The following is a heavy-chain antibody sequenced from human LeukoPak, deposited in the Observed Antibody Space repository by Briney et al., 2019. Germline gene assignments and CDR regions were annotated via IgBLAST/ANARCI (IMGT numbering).Heavy chain of an antibody. CDR3: ATPYCSSTSCYQYYFDY. D-gene: IGHD2-2*01. V-gene: IGHV4-34*01. CDR2: INHSGST. J-gene: IGHJ4*02. Sequence: PSETLSLTCAVYGGSFSGYYWSWIRQPPGKGLEGIGEINHSGSTNYNPSLKSRGTISVDTSKNQFSLKLSSVTAADTAVYYCATPYCSSTSCYQYYFDYWGQGTLVTVSS. CDR1: GGSFSGYY.